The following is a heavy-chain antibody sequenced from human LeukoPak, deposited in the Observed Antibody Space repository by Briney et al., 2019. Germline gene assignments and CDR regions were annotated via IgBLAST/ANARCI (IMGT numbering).Heavy chain of an antibody. CDR2: ISSSGSTI. V-gene: IGHV3-48*03. J-gene: IGHJ4*02. CDR3: ARGAYYYDSSGYLLDY. CDR1: GFTFSSYE. D-gene: IGHD3-22*01. Sequence: GGSLRLSCAASGFTFSSYEMNWVRQAPGKGLEWVSYISSSGSTIYYADSVKGRFTISRDNAKNSLYLQMNSLRAEDTAVYYCARGAYYYDSSGYLLDYWGQGTLVTVSS.